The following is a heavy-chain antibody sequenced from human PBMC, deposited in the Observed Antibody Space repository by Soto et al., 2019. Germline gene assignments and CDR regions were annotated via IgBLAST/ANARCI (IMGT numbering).Heavy chain of an antibody. Sequence: SQTLSLTCAISGDSVSSNSAAWSWIRQSPSRGLEWLGRTYYESKWYSDYALSVKGRITINSDTSQNQFSLQLNSVTPEDSAIYYCARRSTGDAFDIWGQGTMVTVSS. J-gene: IGHJ3*02. V-gene: IGHV6-1*01. CDR1: GDSVSSNSAA. CDR3: ARRSTGDAFDI. D-gene: IGHD3-9*01. CDR2: TYYESKWYS.